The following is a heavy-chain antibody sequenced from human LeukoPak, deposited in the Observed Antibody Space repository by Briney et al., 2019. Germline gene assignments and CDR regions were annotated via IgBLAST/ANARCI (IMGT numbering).Heavy chain of an antibody. CDR3: AKDPRWSGYSYYYYYYGMDV. CDR1: GFTFSSYG. CDR2: ILYDGSNK. V-gene: IGHV3-30*18. Sequence: GGSLRLSCAASGFTFSSYGMHWVRQAPGKGLEWVAVILYDGSNKYYADSVKGRFTISRDNSKNTLYLQMNSLRAEDTAVYYCAKDPRWSGYSYYYYYYGMDVWGQGTTVTVSS. J-gene: IGHJ6*02. D-gene: IGHD3-3*01.